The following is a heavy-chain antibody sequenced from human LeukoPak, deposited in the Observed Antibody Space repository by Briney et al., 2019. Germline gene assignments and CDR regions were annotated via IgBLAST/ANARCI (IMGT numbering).Heavy chain of an antibody. Sequence: GGSLRLSCAASGFTFSSYSMNWVRQAPGKGLEWVSSISSSSSYIYYADSVKGRFTISRDNAKNSLYLQMNSLRAEDMALYYCAKDISQRDYDAFDIWGQGTMVTVSS. V-gene: IGHV3-21*04. D-gene: IGHD3-16*01. CDR2: ISSSSSYI. CDR3: AKDISQRDYDAFDI. CDR1: GFTFSSYS. J-gene: IGHJ3*02.